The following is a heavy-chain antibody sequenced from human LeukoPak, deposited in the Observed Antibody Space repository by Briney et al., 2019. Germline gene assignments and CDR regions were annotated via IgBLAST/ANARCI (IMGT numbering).Heavy chain of an antibody. Sequence: SETLSLTCTVSGGSISSGGYYWSWIRQPPGKGLEWIGYIYHSGSTYYNPSLKSRVTISVDRSKNQFSLKLSSVTAADTAVYYCARVGSSSQSDPWGQGTLVTVSS. CDR3: ARVGSSSQSDP. CDR1: GGSISSGGYY. CDR2: IYHSGST. J-gene: IGHJ5*02. V-gene: IGHV4-30-2*01. D-gene: IGHD6-6*01.